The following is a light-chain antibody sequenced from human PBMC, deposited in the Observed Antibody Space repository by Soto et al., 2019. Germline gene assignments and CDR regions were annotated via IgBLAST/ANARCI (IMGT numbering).Light chain of an antibody. CDR3: QQCCSSPSA. CDR1: QSITSY. Sequence: DIQMTQSPSSLSASVGDRVTITSRASQSITSYLNWYQQKPGKAPRLVIYAASILKSGVPSRFSGSGSGTDFTLTISSLEPEDFAAYYCQQCCSSPSAFGQGTKVEIK. J-gene: IGKJ1*01. V-gene: IGKV1-39*01. CDR2: AAS.